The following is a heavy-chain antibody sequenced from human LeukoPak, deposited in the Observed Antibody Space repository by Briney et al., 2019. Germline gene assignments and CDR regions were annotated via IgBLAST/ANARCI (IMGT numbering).Heavy chain of an antibody. CDR3: VLYDHEWLENPTAPFDY. CDR1: GGSISSSSYY. CDR2: ICYSGST. D-gene: IGHD6-19*01. V-gene: IGHV4-39*01. J-gene: IGHJ4*02. Sequence: SETLSLTCTVSGGSISSSSYYWGWIRQPPGKGLEWIGSICYSGSTYYNPSLKSRVTISVDTSKNQFSLKLSSVTAADTAVYYCVLYDHEWLENPTAPFDYWGQGTLVTVSS.